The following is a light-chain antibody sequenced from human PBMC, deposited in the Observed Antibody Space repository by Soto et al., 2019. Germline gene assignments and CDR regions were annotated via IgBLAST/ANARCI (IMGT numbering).Light chain of an antibody. CDR1: RSDVGAYNY. CDR3: SSFTSRFTFV. CDR2: EVT. V-gene: IGLV2-14*01. J-gene: IGLJ1*01. Sequence: QSVVAQPASVSGSPGQSSAISCTGTRSDVGAYNYVSWYQQHPGKAPKLMISEVTNRPSGVSDRFSGSKSGNTASLTISGLQAEDEADYYCSSFTSRFTFVFGTGTKVTVL.